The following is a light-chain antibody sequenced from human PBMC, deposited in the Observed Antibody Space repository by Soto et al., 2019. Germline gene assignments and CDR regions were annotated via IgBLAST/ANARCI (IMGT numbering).Light chain of an antibody. CDR1: SGHSSYA. CDR3: QTWGTGIKGV. V-gene: IGLV4-69*01. J-gene: IGLJ3*02. Sequence: QLVLTQSPSASASLGASVKLTCTLSSGHSSYAIAWHQQQPEKGPRYLMKLNSDGSHSKGEGIPDRFSGSSAGAEHYLTISSLQSEDEADYYCQTWGTGIKGVFGGGTKLTVL. CDR2: LNSDGSH.